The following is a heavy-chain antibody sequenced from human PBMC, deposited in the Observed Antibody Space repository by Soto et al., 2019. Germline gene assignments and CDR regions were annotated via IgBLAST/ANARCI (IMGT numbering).Heavy chain of an antibody. V-gene: IGHV4-30-2*01. CDR3: ARGGQGGMDV. CDR1: GGSISSGGYS. J-gene: IGHJ6*02. CDR2: IYHSGST. Sequence: SETLSLTCAVSGGSISSGGYSWSWIRQPSGKGLEWIGYIYHSGSTYYNPSLKSRVTISVDRSKNQFSLKLSSVTAADTAVYYCARGGQGGMDVWGQGTTVTVSS.